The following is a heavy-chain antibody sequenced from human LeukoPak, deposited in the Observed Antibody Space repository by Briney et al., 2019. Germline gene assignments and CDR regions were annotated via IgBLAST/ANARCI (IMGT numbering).Heavy chain of an antibody. V-gene: IGHV4-39*07. Sequence: SETLSLTCTVSGGSISSSSYYWGWIRQPPGKGLEWIGSIYYSGSTYYNPSLKSRVTISVDTSKNQFSLKLSSVTAADTAVYYCARETVDITMVWGVIGYWGQGTLVTVSS. CDR2: IYYSGST. CDR1: GGSISSSSYY. D-gene: IGHD3-10*01. CDR3: ARETVDITMVWGVIGY. J-gene: IGHJ4*02.